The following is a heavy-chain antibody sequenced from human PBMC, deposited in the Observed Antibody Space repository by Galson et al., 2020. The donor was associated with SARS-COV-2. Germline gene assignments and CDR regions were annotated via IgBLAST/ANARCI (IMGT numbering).Heavy chain of an antibody. Sequence: ASVKVSCKASGYTFTGYYMHWVRQAPGQGLEWMGWINPNSGGTNYAQKFQGRVTMTRDTSISTAYMELSRLRSDDTAVYYCARVGWYYDILTGYQIDAFDIWGQGTMVTVSS. D-gene: IGHD3-9*01. V-gene: IGHV1-2*02. CDR1: GYTFTGYY. CDR2: INPNSGGT. CDR3: ARVGWYYDILTGYQIDAFDI. J-gene: IGHJ3*02.